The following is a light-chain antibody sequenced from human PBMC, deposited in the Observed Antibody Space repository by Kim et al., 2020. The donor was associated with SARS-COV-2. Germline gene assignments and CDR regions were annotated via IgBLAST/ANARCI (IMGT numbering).Light chain of an antibody. CDR3: QQYNIWPRT. V-gene: IGKV3-15*01. CDR2: GAS. CDR1: QSVGSV. J-gene: IGKJ2*01. Sequence: SVTPGESATLSCSATQSVGSVLALHQQTPRQAPSLLIYGASTSATGIPARFCGSVSGTEFTLNISSLQSEDFAVYYCQQYNIWPRTFGQGTKL.